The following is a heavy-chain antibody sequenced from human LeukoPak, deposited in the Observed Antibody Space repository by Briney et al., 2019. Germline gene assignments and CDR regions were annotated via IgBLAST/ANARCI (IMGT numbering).Heavy chain of an antibody. Sequence: GGSLRLSCAASGFNSNNYAMSWIRQAPGKGLEWVSVISDSASSAYYADSVKGRFTISRDNSKNTLYLQMNSLRAEDTAVYYCATSRGGYYDSSGYYFSSVYPPEYWGQGTLVTVSS. CDR2: ISDSASSA. V-gene: IGHV3-23*01. CDR1: GFNSNNYA. D-gene: IGHD3-22*01. CDR3: ATSRGGYYDSSGYYFSSVYPPEY. J-gene: IGHJ4*02.